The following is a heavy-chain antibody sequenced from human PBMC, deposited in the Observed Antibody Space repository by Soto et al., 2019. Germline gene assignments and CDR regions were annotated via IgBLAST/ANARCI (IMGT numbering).Heavy chain of an antibody. V-gene: IGHV4-31*03. CDR2: IYYSGST. D-gene: IGHD6-6*01. CDR1: GGSISSGGYY. J-gene: IGHJ4*02. Sequence: QVQLQESGPGLVKPSQTLSLTCTVSGGSISSGGYYWSWIRQHPGKGLGWIGYIYYSGSTYYNPSLKSRVTISVDTSKNQFSLKLSSVTAADTAVYYCARTTVEYSSSSLGFDYWGQGTLVTVSS. CDR3: ARTTVEYSSSSLGFDY.